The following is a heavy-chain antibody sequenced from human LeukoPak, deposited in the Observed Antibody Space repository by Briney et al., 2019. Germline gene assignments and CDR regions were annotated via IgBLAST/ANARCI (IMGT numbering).Heavy chain of an antibody. Sequence: SETLSLTCAVYGGSFSGYYWSWIRQPPGKGLEWIGEINHSGSTNYNPSLKSRVTISVDTSKNQFSLKLSSVTAADTAVYYCARIGYYDSSGYPHYFDYWGQGTLVTVSS. D-gene: IGHD3-22*01. CDR1: GGSFSGYY. CDR2: INHSGST. J-gene: IGHJ4*02. CDR3: ARIGYYDSSGYPHYFDY. V-gene: IGHV4-34*01.